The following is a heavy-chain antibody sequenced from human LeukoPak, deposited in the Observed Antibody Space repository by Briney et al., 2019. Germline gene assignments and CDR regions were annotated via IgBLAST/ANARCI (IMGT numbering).Heavy chain of an antibody. CDR3: ARGYSYGYVDY. Sequence: QLQLQESGPGLVKPSETLSLTCTVSGGSISTYYWYWIRQPPGKGLEWIGYIYSSGSTNYNPSLKSRVTISVDTSKNQFSLKLSSVTTADTAVYYSARGYSYGYVDYWGQGTLVTVSS. D-gene: IGHD5-18*01. V-gene: IGHV4-59*01. J-gene: IGHJ4*02. CDR2: IYSSGST. CDR1: GGSISTYY.